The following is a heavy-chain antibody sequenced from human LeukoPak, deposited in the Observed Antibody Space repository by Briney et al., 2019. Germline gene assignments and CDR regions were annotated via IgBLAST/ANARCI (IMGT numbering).Heavy chain of an antibody. D-gene: IGHD1-26*01. V-gene: IGHV3-30*02. CDR1: GFALSSYD. CDR2: SRRDGTYV. Sequence: QPGGSLRLSCPASGFALSSYDMYWVRQTPEKGLEWVAYSRRDGTYVNYADSVKGRFIISRDNSKNTLGLQMNSLRVEDTALYYCASGGPTRGTPGSCGQGTLVPVSS. CDR3: ASGGPTRGTPGS. J-gene: IGHJ5*02.